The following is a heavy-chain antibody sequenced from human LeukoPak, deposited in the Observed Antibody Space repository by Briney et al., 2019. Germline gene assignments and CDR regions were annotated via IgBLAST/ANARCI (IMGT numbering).Heavy chain of an antibody. CDR3: ARVKGYSSGPPHFEY. D-gene: IGHD6-19*01. CDR1: GFTFSSYS. V-gene: IGHV3-21*01. CDR2: ISSSSSYI. J-gene: IGHJ4*02. Sequence: GGSLRLSCAASGFTFSSYSMNWVRQAPGKGLEWVSSISSSSSYIYYADSVKGRFTISRDNAKNSLYLQMNSLRAEDTAVYYCARVKGYSSGPPHFEYWGQGTLVTVSS.